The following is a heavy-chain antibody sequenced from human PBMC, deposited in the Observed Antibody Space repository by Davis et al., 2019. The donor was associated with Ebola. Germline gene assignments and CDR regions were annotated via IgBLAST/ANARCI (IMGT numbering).Heavy chain of an antibody. Sequence: PSETLSLTCIVSGYSISRGYYWGWVRQPPGQGLEWIGSIHHSGTTYYRTSLKSRVTLSVDTSKNQFSLNLSSVTAADTAIYHCVGDYGDYVNYFDFWGQGTLVTVSS. V-gene: IGHV4-38-2*02. CDR1: GYSISRGYY. J-gene: IGHJ4*02. D-gene: IGHD4-17*01. CDR3: VGDYGDYVNYFDF. CDR2: IHHSGTT.